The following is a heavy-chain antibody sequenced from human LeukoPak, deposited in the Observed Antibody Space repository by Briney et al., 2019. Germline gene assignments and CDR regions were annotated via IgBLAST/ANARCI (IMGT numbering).Heavy chain of an antibody. CDR1: GFTFSSYA. D-gene: IGHD6-19*01. Sequence: PGGSLRLSCAASGFTFSSYAMSWVRQAPGKGLEWVSAISGSGGSTYYAYSVKGRFTISRDNSKNTLYLKMNSLRAEDTAVYYCAKGSPPHGSGWYDIWGQGTMVTVSS. CDR2: ISGSGGST. V-gene: IGHV3-23*01. CDR3: AKGSPPHGSGWYDI. J-gene: IGHJ3*02.